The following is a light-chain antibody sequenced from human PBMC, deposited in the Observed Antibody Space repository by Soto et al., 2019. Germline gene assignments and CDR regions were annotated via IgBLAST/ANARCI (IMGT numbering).Light chain of an antibody. CDR2: TNH. CDR3: AAWDASLNAVV. CDR1: ASNLGGNP. V-gene: IGLV1-44*01. Sequence: QSVLTQPPSVSGAPGQKVSISCSGGASNLGGNPVNWYQHLPGAAPKLLIYTNHQRPSGVPDRFSGSKSGTSAYLAISGLRSEDEGNFYCAAWDASLNAVVFGGGTQLTVL. J-gene: IGLJ2*01.